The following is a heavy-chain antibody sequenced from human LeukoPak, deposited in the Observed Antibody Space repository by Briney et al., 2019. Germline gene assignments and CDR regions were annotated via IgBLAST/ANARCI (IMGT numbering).Heavy chain of an antibody. Sequence: ASVKVSCKASGYTFTSYDINWVRQATGQGLEWMGWMNPNSGNTGYAQKLQGRVTMTRNTSISTAYMELSSLRSEDTAVYYCARGGGGYCSSTSCYMYYFDYWGQGTLVTVSS. D-gene: IGHD2-2*02. V-gene: IGHV1-8*01. CDR2: MNPNSGNT. J-gene: IGHJ4*02. CDR3: ARGGGGYCSSTSCYMYYFDY. CDR1: GYTFTSYD.